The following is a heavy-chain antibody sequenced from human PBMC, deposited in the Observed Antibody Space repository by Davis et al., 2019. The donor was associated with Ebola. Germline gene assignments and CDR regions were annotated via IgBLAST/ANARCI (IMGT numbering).Heavy chain of an antibody. Sequence: ASVKVSCKASGYTFTGYYMHWVRQAPGQGLEWMGWINPNSGGTNYAQKLQGRVTMTTDTSTSTAYMELRSLRSDDTAVYYCAREVGKAHYFDYWGQGTLVTVSS. CDR1: GYTFTGYY. V-gene: IGHV1-2*02. CDR2: INPNSGGT. D-gene: IGHD1-26*01. J-gene: IGHJ4*02. CDR3: AREVGKAHYFDY.